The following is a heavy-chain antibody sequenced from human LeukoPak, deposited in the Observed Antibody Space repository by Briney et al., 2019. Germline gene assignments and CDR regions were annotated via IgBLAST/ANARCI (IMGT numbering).Heavy chain of an antibody. J-gene: IGHJ5*02. CDR1: GGSIDSGDYY. Sequence: PSETLSLTCTVSGGSIDSGDYYWGWVRQPPGLGLECIASIHYTGSTYYDPSLKSPVTLSVDTSKNQFSLNLYSVTAADTAIYYCARHPIERSLGGVPDWFDPWGQGTLVTVSS. CDR3: ARHPIERSLGGVPDWFDP. D-gene: IGHD3-3*01. V-gene: IGHV4-39*07. CDR2: IHYTGST.